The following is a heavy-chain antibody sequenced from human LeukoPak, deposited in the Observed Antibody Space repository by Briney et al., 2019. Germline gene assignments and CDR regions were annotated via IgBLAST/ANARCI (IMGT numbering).Heavy chain of an antibody. V-gene: IGHV4-34*01. CDR2: INRSGTT. CDR3: ARVLLYYMDV. Sequence: SETLSLSCAIHSGSLSTYYWSWIRQPPGKGLEWIGEINRSGTTNYSPSLKSRVTITAETSKNLFSLKLNSVTAADRAMKYCARVLLYYMDVWGKGTTVTVSS. CDR1: SGSLSTYY. J-gene: IGHJ6*03. D-gene: IGHD2-21*01.